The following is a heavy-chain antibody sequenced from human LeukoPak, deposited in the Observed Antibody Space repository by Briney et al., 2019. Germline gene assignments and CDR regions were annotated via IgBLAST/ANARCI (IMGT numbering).Heavy chain of an antibody. Sequence: PETLSLTCTVSGGSISSYYWSWIRQPPGKGLEWIGYIYYSGSTNYNPSLKSRVTISVDTSKNQFSLKLSSVTAADTAVYYCARHVPGYDWFDPWGQGTLVTVSS. CDR1: GGSISSYY. V-gene: IGHV4-59*08. CDR2: IYYSGST. CDR3: ARHVPGYDWFDP. J-gene: IGHJ5*02. D-gene: IGHD5-12*01.